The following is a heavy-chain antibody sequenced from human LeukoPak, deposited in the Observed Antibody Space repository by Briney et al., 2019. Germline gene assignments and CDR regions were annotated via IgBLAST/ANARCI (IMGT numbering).Heavy chain of an antibody. CDR3: ARSSAAGSYPNNYYYYGMDV. CDR2: ISAYNGNT. CDR1: GYTFTSYG. J-gene: IGHJ6*02. D-gene: IGHD1-26*01. Sequence: GASVKVSCKASGYTFTSYGISWVRQAPGQGLEWMGWISAYNGNTNYAQKLQGRVTMTTDTSTSTAYMELRSLRSDDTAVYYCARSSAAGSYPNNYYYYGMDVWGQGTTVTVSS. V-gene: IGHV1-18*01.